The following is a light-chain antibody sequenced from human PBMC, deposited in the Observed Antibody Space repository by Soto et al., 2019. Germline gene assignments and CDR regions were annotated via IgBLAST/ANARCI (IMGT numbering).Light chain of an antibody. J-gene: IGKJ4*01. CDR1: LSISNY. Sequence: QSPSSLSASVGDRVTITCRASLSISNYLNWYQQKPGKAPKFLIYAASSLQSGVPSRFSGRGSGTDFTLTISSLQPEVFAIYYCQQSYSTPLTFGGGTKVDIK. V-gene: IGKV1-39*01. CDR2: AAS. CDR3: QQSYSTPLT.